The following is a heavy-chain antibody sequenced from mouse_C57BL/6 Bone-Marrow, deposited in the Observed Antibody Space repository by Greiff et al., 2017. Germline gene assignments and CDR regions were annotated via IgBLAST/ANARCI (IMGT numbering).Heavy chain of an antibody. J-gene: IGHJ2*01. CDR2: IYPGSGST. CDR3: ARGGGYYVRDMDY. CDR1: GYTFTSYW. V-gene: IGHV1-55*01. Sequence: QVHVKQPGAELVKPGASVKMSCKASGYTFTSYWINWVKQRPGQGLEWIGGIYPGSGSTNYNEKFKSKATLTVDKSSSTAYMQLSSLTSEDSAVYYCARGGGYYVRDMDYWGQGTTVTVSS. D-gene: IGHD2-3*01.